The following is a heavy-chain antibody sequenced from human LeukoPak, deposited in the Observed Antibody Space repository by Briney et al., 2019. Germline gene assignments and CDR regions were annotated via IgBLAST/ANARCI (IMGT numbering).Heavy chain of an antibody. Sequence: ASVKVSCKASGYTFTGYYMHWVRQAPGQGLEWMGWISAYNGNTNYAQKLQGRVTMTTDTSTSTAYMELRSLRSDDTAVYYCARDPGIYCSSTSCYMRRMDVWGKGTTVTVSS. D-gene: IGHD2-2*02. CDR2: ISAYNGNT. V-gene: IGHV1-18*04. J-gene: IGHJ6*03. CDR3: ARDPGIYCSSTSCYMRRMDV. CDR1: GYTFTGYY.